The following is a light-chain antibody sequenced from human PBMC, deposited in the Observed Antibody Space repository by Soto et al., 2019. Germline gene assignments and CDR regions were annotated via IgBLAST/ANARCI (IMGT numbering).Light chain of an antibody. V-gene: IGLV2-14*02. Sequence: QSALTQPASVSGSPGQSITISCTGGSSDVGSYNRVSWYRQYPGKAPQLMIYEVSYRPSGVSNRFSGSKSGNTASLTISGLQAEDAADYFCSSLTTSETGVIGGGTKLTVL. CDR2: EVS. J-gene: IGLJ3*02. CDR1: SSDVGSYNR. CDR3: SSLTTSETGV.